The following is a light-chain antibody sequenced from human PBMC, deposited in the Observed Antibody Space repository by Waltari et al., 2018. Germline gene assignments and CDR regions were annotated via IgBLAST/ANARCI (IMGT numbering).Light chain of an antibody. CDR1: SSDVGTYNY. J-gene: IGLJ1*01. Sequence: QSALTQPASVSGSPGQSITISCTGTSSDVGTYNYVSWYQQHPGKAPKLMIFDVSNRPPGVSNRFSASKSGNTASLTISGLQAEDEADYYCSSYTGSNTYVFGSGTKVTVL. CDR2: DVS. CDR3: SSYTGSNTYV. V-gene: IGLV2-14*03.